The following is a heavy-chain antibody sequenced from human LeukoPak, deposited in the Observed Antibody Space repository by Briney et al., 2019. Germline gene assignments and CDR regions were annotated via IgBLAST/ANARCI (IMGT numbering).Heavy chain of an antibody. D-gene: IGHD3-10*01. Sequence: GGSLRLSCAASGFTFSSYGMHWVRQAPGRGLEWVANIKQDGSEKYYGDSVKGRFTISRDNAENSLYLQMNSLRAEDTAVYYCARARGFDIWGQGTMVTVSS. CDR1: GFTFSSYG. CDR2: IKQDGSEK. CDR3: ARARGFDI. V-gene: IGHV3-7*01. J-gene: IGHJ3*02.